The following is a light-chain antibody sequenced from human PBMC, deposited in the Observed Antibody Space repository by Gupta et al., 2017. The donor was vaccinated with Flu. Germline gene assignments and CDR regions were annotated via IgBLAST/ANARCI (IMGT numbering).Light chain of an antibody. V-gene: IGKV4-1*01. CDR1: QSVSDSSNNKNY. CDR2: WAS. Sequence: IVMTQSPDSLAVPLGERATINCKSSQSVSDSSNNKNYLVWYQQKPGQPPKLLIYWASTRESGVPDRFSGSGSGTDFTLTISSLQAEDVAVYYCQQYYSTPPTFGQGTKVEVK. J-gene: IGKJ1*01. CDR3: QQYYSTPPT.